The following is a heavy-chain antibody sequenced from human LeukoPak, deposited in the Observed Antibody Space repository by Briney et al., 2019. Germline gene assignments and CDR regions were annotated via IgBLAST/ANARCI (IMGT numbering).Heavy chain of an antibody. CDR2: ISAYNGNT. D-gene: IGHD6-19*01. J-gene: IGHJ5*02. Sequence: ASVKVSCKASGYTFTSYGISWVRQAPGQGLEWMGWISAYNGNTTYAQKLQGRVTMTTDTSTSTAYMELRSLRSDDTAVYYCAREDEFGIAVAGRLNWFDPWGQGTLVTVSS. V-gene: IGHV1-18*01. CDR3: AREDEFGIAVAGRLNWFDP. CDR1: GYTFTSYG.